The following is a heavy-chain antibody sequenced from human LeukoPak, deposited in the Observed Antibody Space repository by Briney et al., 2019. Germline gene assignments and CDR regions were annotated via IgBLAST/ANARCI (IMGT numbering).Heavy chain of an antibody. CDR2: ISGSGGST. Sequence: GGSLRLSCAASGFTFSSYGMSWVRQAPGKGLEWVSAISGSGGSTYYADSVKGRFTISRDNSKNTLYLQMNSLRAEDTAVYYCAKAYCSSTSCYLLDYWGQGTLVTVSS. J-gene: IGHJ4*02. CDR1: GFTFSSYG. V-gene: IGHV3-23*01. CDR3: AKAYCSSTSCYLLDY. D-gene: IGHD2-2*01.